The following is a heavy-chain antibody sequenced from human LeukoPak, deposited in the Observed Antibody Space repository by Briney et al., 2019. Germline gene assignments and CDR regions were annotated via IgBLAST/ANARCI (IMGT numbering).Heavy chain of an antibody. CDR3: AKDWIQFNQVFDCFDS. CDR2: IGNTET. J-gene: IGHJ4*02. CDR1: GFPFETNA. V-gene: IGHV3-23*01. Sequence: GGSLKLSCATSGFPFETNAMSWVRQAPGKGLEWVATIGNTETFYADSVTGRFTISRDNSKNTVNLQMNRLRVEDTAIYYCAKDWIQFNQVFDCFDSWGQGTLVTVSS. D-gene: IGHD5-18*01.